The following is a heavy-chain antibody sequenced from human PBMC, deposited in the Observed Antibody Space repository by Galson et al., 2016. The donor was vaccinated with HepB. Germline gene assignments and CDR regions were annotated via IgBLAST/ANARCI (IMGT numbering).Heavy chain of an antibody. Sequence: ETLSLTCAVSGYSISSGYQWGWIRQPPGKGLEWIGSIYHSGSTYYNPSLKSRVTISVDTSKNQFSLKLSSVTAADTAVYYCARGSPWYDYWGQGTLVTVSS. CDR1: GYSISSGYQ. D-gene: IGHD6-13*01. J-gene: IGHJ4*02. CDR2: IYHSGST. CDR3: ARGSPWYDY. V-gene: IGHV4-38-2*01.